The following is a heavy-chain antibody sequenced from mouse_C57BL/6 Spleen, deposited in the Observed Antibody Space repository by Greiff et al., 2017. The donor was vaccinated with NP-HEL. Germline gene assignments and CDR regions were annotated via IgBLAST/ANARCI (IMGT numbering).Heavy chain of an antibody. CDR3: ARGPPYDYGGYFDY. CDR2: INPGSGGT. V-gene: IGHV1-54*01. CDR1: GYAFTNYL. Sequence: QVQLQQSGAELVRPGTSVKVSCKASGYAFTNYLIEWVKQRPGQGLEWIGVINPGSGGTNYNEKFKGKATLTADKSSSTANMQLSSLTSEDSAVYFCARGPPYDYGGYFDYWGQGTTLTVSS. J-gene: IGHJ2*01. D-gene: IGHD2-4*01.